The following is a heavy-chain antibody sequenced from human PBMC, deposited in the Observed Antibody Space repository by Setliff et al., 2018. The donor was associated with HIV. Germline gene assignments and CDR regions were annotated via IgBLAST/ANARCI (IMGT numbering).Heavy chain of an antibody. D-gene: IGHD6-13*01. CDR2: ISRSGSTK. J-gene: IGHJ4*02. V-gene: IGHV3-11*04. CDR3: ARDHIAAAVFDY. CDR1: GFTFSDYY. Sequence: GSLRLSCAASGFTFSDYYMSWIRQAPGKGLEWVSYISRSGSTKYYADSVKGRFTIARDNAKNSLYLQMNSLRAEDTAVYYCARDHIAAAVFDYWGQGTLVTVSS.